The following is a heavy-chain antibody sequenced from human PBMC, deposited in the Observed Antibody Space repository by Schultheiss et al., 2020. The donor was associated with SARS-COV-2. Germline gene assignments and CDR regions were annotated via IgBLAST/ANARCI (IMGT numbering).Heavy chain of an antibody. CDR3: AKSYCGGDCQDLLFDY. D-gene: IGHD2-21*01. CDR1: GGSISSYY. CDR2: IYTSGST. Sequence: SETLSLTCTVSGGSISSYYWSWIRQPAGKGLEWIGRIYTSGSTNYNPSLKSRVTMSVDTSKNQFSLKLSSVTAADTAVYYCAKSYCGGDCQDLLFDYWGQGTLVTVSS. V-gene: IGHV4-4*07. J-gene: IGHJ4*02.